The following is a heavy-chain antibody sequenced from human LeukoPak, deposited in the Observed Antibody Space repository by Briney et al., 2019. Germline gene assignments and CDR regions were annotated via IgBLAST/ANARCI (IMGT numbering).Heavy chain of an antibody. Sequence: SETLSLTCAVSGGSISSSNWWSWVRQPPGKGLEWIGEIYHSGSTNYNPSLKSRVTISVDKSKNQFSLKLSSVTAADTAVYYCARGYSYSSNWFDPWGQGTLVTVSS. J-gene: IGHJ5*02. CDR1: GGSISSSNW. V-gene: IGHV4-4*02. D-gene: IGHD5-18*01. CDR2: IYHSGST. CDR3: ARGYSYSSNWFDP.